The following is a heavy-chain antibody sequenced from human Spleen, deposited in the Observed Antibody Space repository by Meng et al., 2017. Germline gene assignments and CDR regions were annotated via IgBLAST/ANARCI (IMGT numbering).Heavy chain of an antibody. CDR1: GYTLPSYA. V-gene: IGHV7-4-1*02. CDR3: ARDPSRVFDY. J-gene: IGHJ4*02. Sequence: TGLELKRPGASVKVSFKDPGYTLPSYAMNWVRQAPGQGLEWMGWINTNTGNPTYAQGFTGRFVFSLDTSVSTAYLQISSLKAEDTAVYYCARDPSRVFDYWGQGTLVTVSS. CDR2: INTNTGNP.